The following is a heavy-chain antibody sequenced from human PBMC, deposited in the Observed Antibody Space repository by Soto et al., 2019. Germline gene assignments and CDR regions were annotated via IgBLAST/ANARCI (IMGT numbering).Heavy chain of an antibody. V-gene: IGHV3-23*01. CDR3: AKKGGTLVRATIGHHYYYMDV. Sequence: GGSLILSCAASGFSFSNYAMDWVRQAPGKGLEWVSAISASGGSTYYTDSVKGRFTISRDNSKNTLYLQMNSLRAEDTALYYCAKKGGTLVRATIGHHYYYMDVWGKGATVTVSS. CDR2: ISASGGST. D-gene: IGHD3-10*01. CDR1: GFSFSNYA. J-gene: IGHJ6*03.